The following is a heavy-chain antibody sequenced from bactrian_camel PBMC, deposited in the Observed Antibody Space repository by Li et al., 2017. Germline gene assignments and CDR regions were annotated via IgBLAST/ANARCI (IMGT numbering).Heavy chain of an antibody. CDR1: GFTFSRYW. Sequence: VQLVESGGGLVQPGGSLRLSCAASGFTFSRYWMYWVRQTPGKGLEWVSTINDRGTTTVYADSVKFRFTISRDTAKNTVYLQMKSLRSEDTALYYCVTEMVVARPWWQPHEYFGMDYWGEGTQVTVS. V-gene: IGHV3S1*01. J-gene: IGHJ7*01. CDR2: INDRGTTT. D-gene: IGHD7*01.